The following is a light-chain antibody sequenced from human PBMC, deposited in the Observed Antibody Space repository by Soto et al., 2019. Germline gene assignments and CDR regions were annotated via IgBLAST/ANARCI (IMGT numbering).Light chain of an antibody. J-gene: IGLJ3*02. CDR1: SSDVGGYNY. CDR2: EVS. CDR3: SSYTSSSTLGV. V-gene: IGLV2-14*01. Sequence: QSALTQPASVSGSPGQSITISCTGTSSDVGGYNYVSWYQQHPGKAPKLMIYEVSNRPSGVSNRFSGSKSGNTASLTISGLQAEDEADYYCSSYTSSSTLGVFGVGTQLPVL.